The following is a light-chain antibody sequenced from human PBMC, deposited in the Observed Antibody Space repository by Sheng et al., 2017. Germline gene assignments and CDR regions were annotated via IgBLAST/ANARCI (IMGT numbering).Light chain of an antibody. CDR3: QQFGSSPLYI. J-gene: IGKJ2*01. Sequence: EIVLTQSPATLSLSPGERATVSCRATQSISSSYIAWYQQKPGQAPRLLIYGASRRATGIPDRFSGSGSGTHFTLTISRVEPEDIAVYYCQQFGSSPLYIFGQGTKLEIK. CDR2: GAS. CDR1: QSISSSY. V-gene: IGKV3-20*01.